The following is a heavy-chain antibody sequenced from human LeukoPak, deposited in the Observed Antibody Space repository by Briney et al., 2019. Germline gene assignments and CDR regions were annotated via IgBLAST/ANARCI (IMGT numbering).Heavy chain of an antibody. D-gene: IGHD1-26*01. CDR3: AGAPHSGSYSPWFDP. V-gene: IGHV3-11*01. J-gene: IGHJ5*02. Sequence: GGSLRLSCAASGFTFSDYYMSWIRQAPGKGLEWVSYISSSGSTIYYADSVKGRFTISRDNAKNSLYLQMNSLRAEDTAVYYCAGAPHSGSYSPWFDPWGQGTLVTVPS. CDR2: ISSSGSTI. CDR1: GFTFSDYY.